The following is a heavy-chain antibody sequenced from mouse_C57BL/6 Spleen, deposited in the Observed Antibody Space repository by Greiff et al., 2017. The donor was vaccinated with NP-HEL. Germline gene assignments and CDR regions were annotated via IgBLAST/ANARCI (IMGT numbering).Heavy chain of an antibody. CDR2: ISDGGSYT. J-gene: IGHJ1*03. Sequence: EVHLVESGGGLVKPGGSLKLSCAASGFTFSSYAMSWVRQTPEKRLEWVATISDGGSYTYYPDNVKGRFTISRDNAKNNLYLQMSHLKSEDTAMYYCARDRGYYDYDVGYFDVWGTGTTVTVSS. CDR3: ARDRGYYDYDVGYFDV. CDR1: GFTFSSYA. V-gene: IGHV5-4*01. D-gene: IGHD2-4*01.